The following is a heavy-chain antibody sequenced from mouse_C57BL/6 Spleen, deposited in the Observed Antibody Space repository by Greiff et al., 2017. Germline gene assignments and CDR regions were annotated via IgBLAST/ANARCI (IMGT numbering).Heavy chain of an antibody. Sequence: QVQLQQPGAELVMPGASVKLSCKASGYTFTSYWMHWVKQRPGQGLEWIGEIDPSDSYTNYNQKFKGKSTLTVDKSSSTAYMQRSSLTSEDSAVYYCARRDYGSSYADFDYWGQGTTLTVSS. CDR3: ARRDYGSSYADFDY. CDR1: GYTFTSYW. V-gene: IGHV1-69*01. J-gene: IGHJ2*01. D-gene: IGHD1-1*01. CDR2: IDPSDSYT.